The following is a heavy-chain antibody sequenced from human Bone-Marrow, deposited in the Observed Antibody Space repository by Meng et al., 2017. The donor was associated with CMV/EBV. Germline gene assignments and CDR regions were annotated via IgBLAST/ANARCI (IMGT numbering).Heavy chain of an antibody. D-gene: IGHD3-16*01. Sequence: GESLKISCAASGFTVSNNYMIWVRQAPGRGLEWVSVIHSGGKTEYSDSLQGRFTISRDNSKNTLYLQMNNLRAEDTAVYYCARGESGSWGLLKNWGQGNLVNVDS. V-gene: IGHV3-53*01. CDR1: GFTVSNNY. CDR2: IHSGGKT. J-gene: IGHJ4*02. CDR3: ARGESGSWGLLKN.